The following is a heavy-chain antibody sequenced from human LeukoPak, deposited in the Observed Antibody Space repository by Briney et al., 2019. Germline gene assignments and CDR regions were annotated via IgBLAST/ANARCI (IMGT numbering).Heavy chain of an antibody. D-gene: IGHD6-6*01. CDR3: ARIAARQDYFDY. CDR2: ISAYNGNT. CDR1: GYTFTSYG. V-gene: IGHV1-18*01. Sequence: ASVKVSCKASGYTFTSYGISWVRQAPGQGLEWMGWISAYNGNTNYAQKLQGRVTMTTDTSTSTAYMELRRLRSDDTAVYYCARIAARQDYFDYWGQGTLVTVSS. J-gene: IGHJ4*02.